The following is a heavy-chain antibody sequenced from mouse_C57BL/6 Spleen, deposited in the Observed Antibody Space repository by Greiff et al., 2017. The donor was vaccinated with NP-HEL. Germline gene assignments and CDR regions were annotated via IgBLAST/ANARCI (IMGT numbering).Heavy chain of an antibody. CDR3: ASLSYYGSSWDY. CDR1: GYTFTSYW. J-gene: IGHJ2*01. D-gene: IGHD1-1*01. V-gene: IGHV1-50*01. CDR2: IDPSDSYT. Sequence: QVQLQQPGAELVKPGASVKLSCKASGYTFTSYWMQWVKQRPGQGLEWIGEIDPSDSYTNYNQKFKGKATLTVDTSSSTAYMQLSSLTSEDSAVYYCASLSYYGSSWDYWGQGTTLTVSS.